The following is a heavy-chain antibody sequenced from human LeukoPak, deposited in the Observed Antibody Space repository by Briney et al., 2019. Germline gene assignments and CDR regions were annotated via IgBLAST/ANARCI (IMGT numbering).Heavy chain of an antibody. J-gene: IGHJ4*02. CDR2: ISGSADST. V-gene: IGHV3-23*01. CDR3: AKDHTSGYYYFDY. Sequence: GGSLRLSCAASGFTFSSYDMTWVRQAPGKGLEWVSIISGSADSTYYADSVRGRFTISKDNSKSTLYLQMNSLRAEDTAVYYCAKDHTSGYYYFDYWGQGTLVTVSS. CDR1: GFTFSSYD. D-gene: IGHD3-22*01.